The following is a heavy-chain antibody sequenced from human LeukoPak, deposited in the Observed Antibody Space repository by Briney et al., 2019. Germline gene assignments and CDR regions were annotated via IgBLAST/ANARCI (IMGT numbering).Heavy chain of an antibody. Sequence: ASVKVSCKASGYTFTDYYMHWLREAPGQGLEWMGWMHPNSGGTNYAQKFQGRVTMTRDTSISTAYMDLSSLRSDDTAVYYCARHTTIFGVAIIDIWGQGTMVTVSS. V-gene: IGHV1-2*02. D-gene: IGHD3-3*01. CDR3: ARHTTIFGVAIIDI. CDR2: MHPNSGGT. CDR1: GYTFTDYY. J-gene: IGHJ3*02.